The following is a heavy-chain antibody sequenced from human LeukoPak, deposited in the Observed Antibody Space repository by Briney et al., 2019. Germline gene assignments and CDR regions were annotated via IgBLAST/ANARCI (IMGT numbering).Heavy chain of an antibody. D-gene: IGHD2-21*02. CDR3: ARVAGGDWYYFDF. CDR1: GYTFTAYY. Sequence: ASVKVSCKASGYTFTAYYMHWVRQAPGQGLEWMGWINLNSGGTNYAQKFQGRVTMTRDTSNSAAYMELSRLGSDDTAVYYCARVAGGDWYYFDFWGQGTLVTVSS. J-gene: IGHJ4*02. CDR2: INLNSGGT. V-gene: IGHV1-2*02.